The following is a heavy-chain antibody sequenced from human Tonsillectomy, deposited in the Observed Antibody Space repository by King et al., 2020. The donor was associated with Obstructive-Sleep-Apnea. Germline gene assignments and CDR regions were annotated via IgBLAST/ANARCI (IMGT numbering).Heavy chain of an antibody. V-gene: IGHV3-30-3*01. J-gene: IGHJ2*01. CDR1: GFTFSNYV. CDR2: ISYDGSNK. Sequence: VQLVESGGGVVQPGRSLRLSCAVSGFTFSNYVIHWVRQAPGKGLEWGAVISYDGSNKYYADSGKGRFTISRDNSKNTLYLQMNSLRAEDTAVYYCARGGSSWYSYSEWYFDLWGRGTLVTVSS. CDR3: ARGGSSWYSYSEWYFDL. D-gene: IGHD6-13*01.